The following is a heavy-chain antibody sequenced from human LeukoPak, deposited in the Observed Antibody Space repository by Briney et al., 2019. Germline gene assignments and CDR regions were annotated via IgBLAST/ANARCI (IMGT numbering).Heavy chain of an antibody. CDR3: ASSNGDYRTEGAFDI. J-gene: IGHJ3*02. Sequence: ASVKVSCKASGYTFTSYDINWVRQATGQGLEWMGWMNPNSGNTGYAQKFQGRVTITRNTSISTAYMGLSSLRSEDTAVYYCASSNGDYRTEGAFDIWGQGTMVTVSS. CDR1: GYTFTSYD. CDR2: MNPNSGNT. V-gene: IGHV1-8*03. D-gene: IGHD4-17*01.